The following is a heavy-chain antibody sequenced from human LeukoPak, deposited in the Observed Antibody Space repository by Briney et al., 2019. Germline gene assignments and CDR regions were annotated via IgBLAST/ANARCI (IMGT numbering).Heavy chain of an antibody. V-gene: IGHV3-48*02. CDR3: ARDRTSGYTYVSDY. Sequence: GGSLRLSCVVSGFSVSSFDMNWFRQAPGKGLEWVSYISRSSYNTYYADSVKGRFTIFRDNAENSVHLQMDSLRDEDTAVYYCARDRTSGYTYVSDYWGQGTLVSVSS. CDR1: GFSVSSFD. J-gene: IGHJ4*02. CDR2: ISRSSYNT. D-gene: IGHD5-18*01.